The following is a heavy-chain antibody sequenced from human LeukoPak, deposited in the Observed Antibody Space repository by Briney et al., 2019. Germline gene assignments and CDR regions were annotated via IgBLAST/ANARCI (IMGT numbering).Heavy chain of an antibody. CDR1: GGSFSGYY. CDR3: ARGPADVDIVATKGADY. CDR2: ISHSGST. D-gene: IGHD5-12*01. J-gene: IGHJ4*02. V-gene: IGHV4-34*01. Sequence: PSETLSLTCAVYGGSFSGYYWSWIRQPPGKGLEWIGEISHSGSTNYNPSLKSRVTISVDTSKNQFSLKLSSVTAADTAVYYCARGPADVDIVATKGADYWGQGTLVTVSS.